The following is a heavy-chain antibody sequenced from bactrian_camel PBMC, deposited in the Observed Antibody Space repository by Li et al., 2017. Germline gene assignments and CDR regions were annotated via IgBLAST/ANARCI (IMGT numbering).Heavy chain of an antibody. CDR3: AAEGARQSRDGKCSTHPPGFGV. D-gene: IGHD1*01. CDR2: IRRSGGET. Sequence: HVQLVESGGGPVQTGGSLRLSCVVSGHSRGSNCVGWYRLPPGRAPAEREGIAAIRRSGGETWYAGSVKGRFTISEDKAKKTIYLQINNLKPEDSGKYYCAAEGARQSRDGKCSTHPPGFGVRGRGTQVTVS. CDR1: GHSRGSNC. J-gene: IGHJ4*01. V-gene: IGHV3-3*01.